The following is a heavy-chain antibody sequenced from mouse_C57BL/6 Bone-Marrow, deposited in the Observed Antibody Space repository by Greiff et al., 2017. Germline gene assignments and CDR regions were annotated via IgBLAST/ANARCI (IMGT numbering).Heavy chain of an antibody. CDR1: GYTFTDYY. CDR3: ASFTTVDAMDY. V-gene: IGHV1-26*01. D-gene: IGHD1-1*01. Sequence: EVQLQQSGPELVKPGASVKIPCKASGYTFTDYYMNWVKQSHGKSLEWIGDINPNNGGTSYNQKFKGKATLTVDKSSSTAYMELRSLTSEDSAVYYCASFTTVDAMDYWGQGTSVTVSS. CDR2: INPNNGGT. J-gene: IGHJ4*01.